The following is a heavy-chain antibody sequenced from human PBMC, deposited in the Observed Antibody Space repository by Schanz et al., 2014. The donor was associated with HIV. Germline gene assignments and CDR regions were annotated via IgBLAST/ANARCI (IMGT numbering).Heavy chain of an antibody. CDR1: GFTFSSYA. CDR3: AKVDAAHKHIGAAGD. V-gene: IGHV3-23*04. J-gene: IGHJ4*02. CDR2: ISAGDGDKT. D-gene: IGHD6-13*01. Sequence: VQLVESGGRVVQPGGSLRLSCAASGFTFSSYAMSWVRQTPRTGLERVSGISAGDGDKTDYADSVKGRFTISRDYSKNTLYLQMNSLRAEDTAVYYCAKVDAAHKHIGAAGDWGQGTLVTVSS.